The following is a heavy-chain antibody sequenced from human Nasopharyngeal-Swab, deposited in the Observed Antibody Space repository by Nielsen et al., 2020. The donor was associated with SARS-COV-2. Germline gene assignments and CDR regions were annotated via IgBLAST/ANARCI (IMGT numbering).Heavy chain of an antibody. CDR3: AREYSSSSALLDY. CDR2: INHSGST. D-gene: IGHD6-6*01. V-gene: IGHV4-38-2*02. Sequence: GSLRLSCTVSGYSISSGYYWSWIRQPPGKGLEWIGEINHSGSTNYNPSLKSRVTISVDTSKNQFSLKLSSVTAADTAVYYCAREYSSSSALLDYWGQGTLVTVSS. CDR1: GYSISSGYY. J-gene: IGHJ4*02.